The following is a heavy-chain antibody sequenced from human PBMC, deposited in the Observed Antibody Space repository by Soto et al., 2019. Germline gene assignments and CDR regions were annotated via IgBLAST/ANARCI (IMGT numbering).Heavy chain of an antibody. CDR2: IYYSGNT. CDR1: GGSISSGYYY. V-gene: IGHV4-30-4*01. D-gene: IGHD5-18*01. J-gene: IGHJ6*02. CDR3: ARALIQLWPHYYYGMDV. Sequence: LSLTCSVSGGSISSGYYYWSWIRQPPGKGLEWIGYIYYSGNTYYNPSLKSRVTISVDTSKNQFSLKLSSVTAADTAVYYCARALIQLWPHYYYGMDVWGQGTTVTVSS.